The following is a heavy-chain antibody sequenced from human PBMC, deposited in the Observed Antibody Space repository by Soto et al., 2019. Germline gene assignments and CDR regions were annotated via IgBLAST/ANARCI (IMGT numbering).Heavy chain of an antibody. D-gene: IGHD6-13*01. Sequence: ASVKVSCKASGYTFTSYGISWVRQAPGQGLEWMGWISAYNGNTNYAQKLQGRVTMTTDTSTSTAYMELRSLRSDDTAVYYCARVRVIAAAGPPLGWFDPWGRGTLVTVSS. CDR3: ARVRVIAAAGPPLGWFDP. J-gene: IGHJ5*02. V-gene: IGHV1-18*01. CDR2: ISAYNGNT. CDR1: GYTFTSYG.